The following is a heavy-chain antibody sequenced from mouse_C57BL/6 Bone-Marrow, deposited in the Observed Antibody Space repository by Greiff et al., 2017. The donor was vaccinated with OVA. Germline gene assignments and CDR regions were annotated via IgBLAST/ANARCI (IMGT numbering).Heavy chain of an antibody. CDR1: GYTFTDYY. V-gene: IGHV1-76*01. CDR2: IYPGSGNT. J-gene: IGHJ2*01. CDR3: AKSPHYYGSSYFDY. Sequence: QVQLQQSGAELVRPGASVKLSCKASGYTFTDYYINWVKQRPGPGLEWIARIYPGSGNTYYNEKFKGKATLTAEKSSSTAYMQLSSLTSEDSAVYFCAKSPHYYGSSYFDYWGQGTTLTVSS. D-gene: IGHD1-1*01.